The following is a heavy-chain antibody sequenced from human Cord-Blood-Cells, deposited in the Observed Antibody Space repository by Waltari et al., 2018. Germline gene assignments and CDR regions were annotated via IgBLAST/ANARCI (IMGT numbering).Heavy chain of an antibody. Sequence: QLQLQESGPGLVKPSETLSLTCTVSGGSISSSSYYWGWIRQPPGKGLEWIGSIYYSGTTYYNPSLKSRVTISVDTSKNQFSLKLSSVTAADTAVYYCARGVLYYFDYWGQGTLVTVSS. CDR1: GGSISSSSYY. V-gene: IGHV4-39*01. D-gene: IGHD2-8*02. CDR2: IYYSGTT. CDR3: ARGVLYYFDY. J-gene: IGHJ4*02.